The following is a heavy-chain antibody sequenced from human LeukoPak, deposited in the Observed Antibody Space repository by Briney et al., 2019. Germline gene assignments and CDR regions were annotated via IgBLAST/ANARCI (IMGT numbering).Heavy chain of an antibody. V-gene: IGHV4-59*01. CDR2: IHFSGST. D-gene: IGHD4/OR15-4a*01. Sequence: SETLSLTCTVSGGSISSDYWSWIRQPPGKGLEWIGYIHFSGSTNSNPSLKSRVTISVDASKNQFSLKLSSVTAADTALYYCAGDHGALGGYFDYWGQGTLVTVSS. J-gene: IGHJ4*02. CDR3: AGDHGALGGYFDY. CDR1: GGSISSDY.